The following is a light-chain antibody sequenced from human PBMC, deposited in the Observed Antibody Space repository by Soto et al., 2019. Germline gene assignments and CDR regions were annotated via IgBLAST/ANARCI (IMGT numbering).Light chain of an antibody. CDR2: KAA. CDR3: QQYAGYSRT. CDR1: QSISGW. Sequence: DVQMTQSPSTLSASVGDRVTITCRASQSISGWLAWYQQRPGTAPKLMIYKAATLETGVPSRFSGSGSGTEFTLNIHNLQPDDFASYYCQQYAGYSRTFGNGTNVQIK. V-gene: IGKV1-5*03. J-gene: IGKJ1*01.